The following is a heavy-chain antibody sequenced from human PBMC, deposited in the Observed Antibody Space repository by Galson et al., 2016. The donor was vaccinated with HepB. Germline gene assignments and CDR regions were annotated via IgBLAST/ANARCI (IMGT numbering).Heavy chain of an antibody. CDR2: ISFEGTNT. Sequence: LRLSCAASGFAFSNYGMHWVRQAPGKGLEWVAVISFEGTNTYYAQSVKGRFTISRDNSRNTVYLDMNSLRAEDTAIYYCAKDDSEYNYGWGYYYFSVMDVWGQGTTVTVSS. CDR3: AKDDSEYNYGWGYYYFSVMDV. D-gene: IGHD5-18*01. V-gene: IGHV3-30*18. J-gene: IGHJ6*02. CDR1: GFAFSNYG.